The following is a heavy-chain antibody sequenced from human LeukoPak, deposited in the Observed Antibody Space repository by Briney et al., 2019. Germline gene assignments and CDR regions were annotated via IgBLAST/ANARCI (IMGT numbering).Heavy chain of an antibody. Sequence: ASVKVSCKASGYTFTSYGISWVRQALGQGLEWMGWISAYNGNTNYAQKLQGRVTMTTDTSTSTAYMELRSLRSDDTAVYYCARDLGYCTNGVCYRNWFDPWGQGTLVTVSS. CDR1: GYTFTSYG. CDR2: ISAYNGNT. J-gene: IGHJ5*02. D-gene: IGHD2-8*01. V-gene: IGHV1-18*01. CDR3: ARDLGYCTNGVCYRNWFDP.